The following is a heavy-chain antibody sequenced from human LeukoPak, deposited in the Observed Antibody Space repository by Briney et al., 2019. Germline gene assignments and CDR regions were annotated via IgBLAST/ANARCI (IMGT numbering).Heavy chain of an antibody. V-gene: IGHV1-2*02. CDR3: ARVGSWYLYYFDY. Sequence: ASVKVSCKASGGTFSSYAISWVRQAPGQGLEWMGWINPNSGGTNYAQKFQGRVTMTRDTSISTAYMELSRLRPDDTAVYYCARVGSWYLYYFDYWGQGTLVTVSS. J-gene: IGHJ4*02. CDR1: GGTFSSYA. CDR2: INPNSGGT. D-gene: IGHD6-13*01.